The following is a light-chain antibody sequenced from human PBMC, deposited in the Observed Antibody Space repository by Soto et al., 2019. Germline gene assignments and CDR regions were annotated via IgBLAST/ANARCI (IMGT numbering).Light chain of an antibody. CDR3: QTWVTGIQI. V-gene: IGLV4-69*01. CDR2: LNSDGSH. CDR1: SGHSNYA. Sequence: QSVLTQSPSASASLGASVKLTCTLSSGHSNYAIAWHQQQPEKGPRYLMKLNSDGSHSKGDGIPDRFSGSSSGAERYLTISRLQSEDEADYYCQTWVTGIQIFGGGTKLTVL. J-gene: IGLJ2*01.